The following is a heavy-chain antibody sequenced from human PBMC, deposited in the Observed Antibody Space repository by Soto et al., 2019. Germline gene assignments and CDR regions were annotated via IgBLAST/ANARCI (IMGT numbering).Heavy chain of an antibody. CDR2: IYPGDSDT. D-gene: IGHD3-3*01. Sequence: PGESLKIACSGSGDSLTSYWIGWVRQMPWKGLEWMGIIYPGDSDTRYSPSLQGQVTTSADKSISTAYLQWSSLKASDTAMYYCARQGVVIPPLYYYGMDVWGQGTTVTVSS. V-gene: IGHV5-51*01. CDR1: GDSLTSYW. J-gene: IGHJ6*02. CDR3: ARQGVVIPPLYYYGMDV.